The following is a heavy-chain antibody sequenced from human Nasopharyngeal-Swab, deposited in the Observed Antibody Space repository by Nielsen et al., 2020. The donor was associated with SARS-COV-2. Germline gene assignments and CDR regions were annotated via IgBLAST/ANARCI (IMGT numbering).Heavy chain of an antibody. D-gene: IGHD2-15*01. CDR3: VRRAGYCSGGSNCYYFAA. CDR1: GFTFSDNY. CDR2: ISGSGNSI. Sequence: GESLKISCAASGFTFSDNYMTWIRRAPGKGLELVSYISGSGNSIYYTDSVKGRFTISRDNAKNSLYLQMSSLSAEDTAVYYCVRRAGYCSGGSNCYYFAAWCQGTLVTVSS. J-gene: IGHJ4*02. V-gene: IGHV3-11*01.